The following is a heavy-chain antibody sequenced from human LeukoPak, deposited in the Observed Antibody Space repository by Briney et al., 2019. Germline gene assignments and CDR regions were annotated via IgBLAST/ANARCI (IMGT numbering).Heavy chain of an antibody. CDR2: INPNSGGT. J-gene: IGHJ4*02. Sequence: ASVKVSCKXSGYTFTGYYMHWVRQAPGQGLEWMGWINPNSGGTNYAQKFQGRVTMTRDTSISTAYMELSRLRSDDTAVYYCARDKAPTGYCSSTSCYDPYYFDYWGQGTLVTVSS. D-gene: IGHD2-2*01. V-gene: IGHV1-2*02. CDR3: ARDKAPTGYCSSTSCYDPYYFDY. CDR1: GYTFTGYY.